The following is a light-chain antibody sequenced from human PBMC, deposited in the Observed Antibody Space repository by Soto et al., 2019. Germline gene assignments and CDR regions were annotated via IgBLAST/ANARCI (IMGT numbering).Light chain of an antibody. CDR2: GAS. CDR3: QQYGSSPDT. V-gene: IGKV3-20*01. J-gene: IGKJ2*01. Sequence: EIVLTQSPGTLSLSPGERATLSCRASQSVSSSYLAWYQQKPGQAPRLLIYGASSRATGIPDRFSGSGSGTDFTLTISRLEPEDFAVYYCQQYGSSPDTFGQGTKRAIK. CDR1: QSVSSSY.